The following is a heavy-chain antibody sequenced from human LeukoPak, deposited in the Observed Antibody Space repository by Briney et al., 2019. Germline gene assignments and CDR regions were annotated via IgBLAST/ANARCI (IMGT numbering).Heavy chain of an antibody. CDR1: GFTFSSYW. CDR3: ARGGPYQTYHFDY. V-gene: IGHV3-74*01. Sequence: GGSLTLSCAASGFTFSSYWMHWVRQAPGKGLVWVSRINSDGSSTSYADSVKGRFTISRDNAKNTLYLQMNSLRDEDTAVYYCARGGPYQTYHFDYWGQGTVVTVSS. CDR2: INSDGSST. D-gene: IGHD2-2*01. J-gene: IGHJ4*02.